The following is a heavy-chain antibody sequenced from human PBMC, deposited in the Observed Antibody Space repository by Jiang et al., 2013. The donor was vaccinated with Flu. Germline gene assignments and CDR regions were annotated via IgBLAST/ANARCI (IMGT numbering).Heavy chain of an antibody. CDR1: GYSFTSYW. Sequence: GAEVKKPGESLRISCKGSGYSFTSYWISWVRQMPGKGLEWMGRIDPSDSYTNYSPSFQGHVTISADKSISTAYLQWSSLKASDTAMYYCARHPRITMINNWFDPWGQGTLVTVSS. V-gene: IGHV5-10-1*01. CDR2: IDPSDSYT. D-gene: IGHD3-22*01. CDR3: ARHPRITMINNWFDP. J-gene: IGHJ5*02.